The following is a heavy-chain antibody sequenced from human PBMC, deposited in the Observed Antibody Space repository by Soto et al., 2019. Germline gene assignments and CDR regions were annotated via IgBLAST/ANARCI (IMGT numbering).Heavy chain of an antibody. J-gene: IGHJ4*02. D-gene: IGHD3-22*01. Sequence: GGSLRLSCAASGFTFSNHWMSWVRQAPGKGLEWVANIKQDGSESYLVDSVKGRFTISRDNAKNSLLLQMNSLRAEDTAVYYCATRTHDSDTSVYLGVFDYWVQGTLVTVSS. V-gene: IGHV3-7*01. CDR1: GFTFSNHW. CDR2: IKQDGSES. CDR3: ATRTHDSDTSVYLGVFDY.